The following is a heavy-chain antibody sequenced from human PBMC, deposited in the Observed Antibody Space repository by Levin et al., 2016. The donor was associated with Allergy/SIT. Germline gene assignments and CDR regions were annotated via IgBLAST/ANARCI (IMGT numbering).Heavy chain of an antibody. CDR2: VHYTGIT. D-gene: IGHD4-17*01. CDR1: GGSMSTYY. Sequence: SETLSLTCTVSGGSMSTYYWSWIRQPPGKGLEWIGSVHYTGITYDNPSLKSRASISVDTTMSQFSLKLSSVTTADTAVYYCARDFPYGDYSYSRFFDLWGRGTLVAVSS. J-gene: IGHJ2*01. CDR3: ARDFPYGDYSYSRFFDL. V-gene: IGHV4-59*01.